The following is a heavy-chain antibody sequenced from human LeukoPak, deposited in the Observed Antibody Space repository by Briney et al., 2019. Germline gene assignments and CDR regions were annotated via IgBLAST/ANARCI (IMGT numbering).Heavy chain of an antibody. CDR2: ISSSSYI. Sequence: PGRSLRLSCAASGFTFSSYGMNWVRQAPGKGLEWVSSISSSSYIYYADSVKGRFTISRDNAKNSLYLQMNSLRAEDTAVYYCARSATVTLNWFDPWGQGTLATVSS. CDR1: GFTFSSYG. V-gene: IGHV3-21*01. CDR3: ARSATVTLNWFDP. J-gene: IGHJ5*02. D-gene: IGHD4-17*01.